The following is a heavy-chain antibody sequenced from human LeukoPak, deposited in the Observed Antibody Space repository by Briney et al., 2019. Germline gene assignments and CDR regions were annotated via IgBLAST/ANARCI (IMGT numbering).Heavy chain of an antibody. CDR3: AREDGIAGDFDY. V-gene: IGHV4-59*01. D-gene: IGHD6-13*01. J-gene: IGHJ4*02. Sequence: ASETLSLTCTVSGGSISSYYWSWIRQPPGKGLEWIGYIYYSGSTNYNPSLKSRVTMSVDTSKNQFSLKLSSVTAADTAVYYCAREDGIAGDFDYWGQGTLVTVSS. CDR2: IYYSGST. CDR1: GGSISSYY.